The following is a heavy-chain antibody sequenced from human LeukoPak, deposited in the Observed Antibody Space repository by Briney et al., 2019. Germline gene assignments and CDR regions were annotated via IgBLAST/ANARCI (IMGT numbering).Heavy chain of an antibody. J-gene: IGHJ6*04. D-gene: IGHD3-10*01. CDR3: AKGHVLLWLGELFPPGHYGMDV. V-gene: IGHV4-34*01. Sequence: SETLSLTCAVYGGSFSGYYWSWIRQPPGKGLEWIGEINHSGSTNYNPSLKSRVTISVDTSKNQFSLKLSSVTAADTAVYYCAKGHVLLWLGELFPPGHYGMDVWGKGTTVTVSS. CDR1: GGSFSGYY. CDR2: INHSGST.